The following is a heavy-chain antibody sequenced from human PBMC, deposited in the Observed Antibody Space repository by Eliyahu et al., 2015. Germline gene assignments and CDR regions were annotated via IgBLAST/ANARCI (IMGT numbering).Heavy chain of an antibody. Sequence: EVHLVESGGGLVQPGRSLRLSCAASGLTSGEYAMHWVRQAPGKGLEWVSGIFLSGGNTGHADSVKGRFTISRDNAKNSLYLQMDNLRAEDTALYYCVKDMKPGGAGFWGQGILVTVSS. CDR3: VKDMKPGGAGF. CDR1: GLTSGEYA. J-gene: IGHJ4*02. V-gene: IGHV3-9*02. D-gene: IGHD3-10*01. CDR2: IFLSGGNT.